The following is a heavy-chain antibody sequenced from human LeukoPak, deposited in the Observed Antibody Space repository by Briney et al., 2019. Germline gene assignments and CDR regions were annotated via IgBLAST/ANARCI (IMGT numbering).Heavy chain of an antibody. CDR2: INSDGSST. V-gene: IGHV3-74*01. Sequence: GGSLRPSCAASGFTFSNYWMYWVRQAPGKGLVWVSRINSDGSSTSCADSVKGRFTISRDNAKNTLYLQMNSLRAEDTAVYYCVRADPYYFDYWGQGTLVTVSS. J-gene: IGHJ4*02. CDR3: VRADPYYFDY. CDR1: GFTFSNYW.